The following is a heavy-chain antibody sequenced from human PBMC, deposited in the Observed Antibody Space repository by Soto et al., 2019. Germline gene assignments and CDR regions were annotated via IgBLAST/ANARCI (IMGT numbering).Heavy chain of an antibody. CDR3: ASGASRWSPYFFDS. CDR2: IIPYYNTL. CDR1: EGTFNSYA. D-gene: IGHD6-13*01. V-gene: IGHV1-69*01. Sequence: QAQVVQSGAEVRKPGSSVKLSCKASEGTFNSYAIAWVRQAPGQGLEWMGGIIPYYNTLNYAQKFQDRVTITAAEHTNTVYLEMGSLRSDDTAVYFCASGASRWSPYFFDSWAQGTLVTVSS. J-gene: IGHJ4*02.